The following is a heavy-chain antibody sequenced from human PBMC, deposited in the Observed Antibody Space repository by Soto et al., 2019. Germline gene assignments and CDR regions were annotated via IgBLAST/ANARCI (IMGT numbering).Heavy chain of an antibody. V-gene: IGHV4-31*03. J-gene: IGHJ4*02. Sequence: QMQLQESGPGLVKPSQTLSLTCTVSGGSISNGGYYWTWIHQHPGKGLEWIGSIYHSGTTFYNPSLKSRLIISVDTSTNQFSLKLSSVTAADTAVYYCARDFWSGYGAFDSWGQGTLVTVSS. CDR1: GGSISNGGYY. CDR3: ARDFWSGYGAFDS. CDR2: IYHSGTT. D-gene: IGHD3-3*01.